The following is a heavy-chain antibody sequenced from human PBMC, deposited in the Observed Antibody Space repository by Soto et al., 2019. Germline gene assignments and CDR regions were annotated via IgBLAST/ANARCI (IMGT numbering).Heavy chain of an antibody. CDR1: GGSFSGYY. Sequence: SETLSLTCAVYGGSFSGYYWSWIRQPPGKGLEWIGEINHSGSTSYNPSLKSRVTISVDTSKNQFSLKLSSVTAADTAVYYCARENFRGLRLLEWLRPYYYYGMDVWRQGTTITVSS. V-gene: IGHV4-34*01. D-gene: IGHD3-3*01. CDR2: INHSGST. CDR3: ARENFRGLRLLEWLRPYYYYGMDV. J-gene: IGHJ6*02.